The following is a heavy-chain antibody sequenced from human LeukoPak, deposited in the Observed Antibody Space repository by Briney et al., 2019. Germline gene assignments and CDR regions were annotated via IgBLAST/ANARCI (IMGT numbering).Heavy chain of an antibody. V-gene: IGHV4-4*02. CDR2: INYSGST. CDR1: GGSISSSYW. Sequence: SGTLSLTCAVSGGSISSSYWWSWVRQPPGKGLDWIGSINYSGSTYYNPSLKSRVTISVDTSKNQFSLKLSSVTAADTAVYYCARVPSHFDYWGQGTLVTVSS. CDR3: ARVPSHFDY. J-gene: IGHJ4*02.